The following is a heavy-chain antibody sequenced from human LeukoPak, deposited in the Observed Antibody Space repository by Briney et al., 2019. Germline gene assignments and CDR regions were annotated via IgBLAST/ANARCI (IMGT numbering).Heavy chain of an antibody. J-gene: IGHJ4*02. CDR3: AAGSSWFDY. Sequence: GGSRRLSSVADALTFIIFGRRWDRQAPGEVAEWVAVIWYDGSNKYYAVCVKVQFTISRDNSKNTLYLQMNSLRAEVTAVYYYAAGSSWFDYWGQGTLVTVSS. D-gene: IGHD6-13*01. CDR2: IWYDGSNK. CDR1: ALTFIIFG. V-gene: IGHV3-33*01.